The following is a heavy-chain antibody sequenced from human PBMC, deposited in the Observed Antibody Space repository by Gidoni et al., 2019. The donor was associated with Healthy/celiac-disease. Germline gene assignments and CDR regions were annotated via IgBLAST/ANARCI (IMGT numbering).Heavy chain of an antibody. CDR3: TTGNDFWSGYYTGPHYYYYGMDV. CDR2: IKSKTDGGTT. Sequence: EVQLVESVGGLVKPGGSLRLSCAASGFTFSNAWMSWVRQAPGKGLEWVGRIKSKTDGGTTDYAAPVKGRFTISRDDSKNTLYLQMNSLKTEDTAVYYCTTGNDFWSGYYTGPHYYYYGMDVWGQGTTVTVSS. J-gene: IGHJ6*02. D-gene: IGHD3-3*01. V-gene: IGHV3-15*01. CDR1: GFTFSNAW.